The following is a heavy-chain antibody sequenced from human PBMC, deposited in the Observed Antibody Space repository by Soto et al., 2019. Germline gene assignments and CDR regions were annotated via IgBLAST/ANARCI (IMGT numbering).Heavy chain of an antibody. V-gene: IGHV4-30-4*01. CDR1: GGSISSGDYY. CDR3: ARAGYDFWSGYGMDV. D-gene: IGHD3-3*01. Sequence: QVQLQESGPGLVKPSQTLSLTCTVSGGSISSGDYYWSWIRQPPGTGLEWIGYIYYSGSTYYNPSLKSRVTIAVDTSKNQFSLKLSSVTAADTAVYYCARAGYDFWSGYGMDVWGQGTTVTVSS. CDR2: IYYSGST. J-gene: IGHJ6*02.